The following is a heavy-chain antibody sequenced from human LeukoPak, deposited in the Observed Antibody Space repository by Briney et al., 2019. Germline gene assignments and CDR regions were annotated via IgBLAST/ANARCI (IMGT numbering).Heavy chain of an antibody. J-gene: IGHJ6*03. CDR3: ASAVVQKSNYYYYMDV. CDR1: GESFTTFY. V-gene: IGHV4-34*01. D-gene: IGHD3-22*01. CDR2: INHTGST. Sequence: SETLSLTCAVYGESFTTFYWGWIRQTPGKGLEWIGEINHTGSTNYNPSLNSRVTISIDTSKNQFSLKLSSVTAADTAVYYCASAVVQKSNYYYYMDVWGKGTTVTISS.